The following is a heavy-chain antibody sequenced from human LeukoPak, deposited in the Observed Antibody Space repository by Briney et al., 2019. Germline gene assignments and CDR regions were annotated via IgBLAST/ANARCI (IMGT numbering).Heavy chain of an antibody. D-gene: IGHD3-22*01. Sequence: GGSLRLSCSDSGFTFDEYAMHWVRQAPGEGLEWVSGISWNSGRIGYADSVKGRFTISRDNAKNSLYLQMNSLRAEDTALYYCAKDSSGYYFTAFDIWGQGTMVTVSS. CDR2: ISWNSGRI. CDR3: AKDSSGYYFTAFDI. CDR1: GFTFDEYA. V-gene: IGHV3-9*01. J-gene: IGHJ3*02.